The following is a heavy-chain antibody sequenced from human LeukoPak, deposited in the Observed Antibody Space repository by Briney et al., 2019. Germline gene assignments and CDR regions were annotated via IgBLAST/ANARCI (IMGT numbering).Heavy chain of an antibody. CDR1: GGSFSGYY. J-gene: IGHJ5*02. Sequence: SETLSLTCAGHGGSFSGYYWSWIRQPPGKGLEWIGEINHSGSTNYNPSLKSRVSISVDTSRNQFSLKLSSVTAADTAVYYCATNPGGYCSSTRCYGEAPWGQGTLVTVSS. CDR3: ATNPGGYCSSTRCYGEAP. V-gene: IGHV4-34*01. D-gene: IGHD2-2*01. CDR2: INHSGST.